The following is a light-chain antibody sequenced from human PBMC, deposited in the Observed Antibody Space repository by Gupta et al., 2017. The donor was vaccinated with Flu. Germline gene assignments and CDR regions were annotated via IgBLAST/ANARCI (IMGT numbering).Light chain of an antibody. Sequence: DIVMTQSPLSLPVTPGEPASISCRSSQSLLHRSGYHYLDWYLQKPGQSPQLLFYLGSTRASGVPDRFSASGSGTDFTLKISSVEAEDVGVYYCMQALQNPVTFGGGTKVEIK. V-gene: IGKV2-28*01. CDR1: QSLLHRSGYHY. CDR3: MQALQNPVT. J-gene: IGKJ4*01. CDR2: LGS.